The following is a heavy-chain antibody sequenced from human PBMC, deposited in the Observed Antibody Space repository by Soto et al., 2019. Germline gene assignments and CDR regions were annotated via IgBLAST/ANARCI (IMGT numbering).Heavy chain of an antibody. CDR3: AIGKTDWFDP. CDR1: GYSISSGLY. Sequence: PSETLSLTCAVSGYSISSGLYWGWIRQPPGKGLEWIGTIYRGGITYYNPSLKSRVTISIDTSKNHFSLRLSSVTATDTAVYFCAIGKTDWFDPWGQGTLVTVSS. CDR2: IYRGGIT. D-gene: IGHD1-26*01. J-gene: IGHJ5*02. V-gene: IGHV4-38-2*01.